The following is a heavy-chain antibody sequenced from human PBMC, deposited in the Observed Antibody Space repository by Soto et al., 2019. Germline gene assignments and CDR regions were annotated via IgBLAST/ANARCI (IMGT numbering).Heavy chain of an antibody. CDR2: INPDSGST. Sequence: QVQLVQSGAEVKRPGASVKVFCKASGYTFTTHYIHWVRQAPGQGPEWMGKINPDSGSTIFARKFQGRVTFTRDTSTTTVYMELSSLRPDDTAVYYCFRGRNSGSSYSPFDYWGQRTLVSVSA. D-gene: IGHD1-26*01. V-gene: IGHV1-46*03. CDR1: GYTFTTHY. J-gene: IGHJ4*02. CDR3: FRGRNSGSSYSPFDY.